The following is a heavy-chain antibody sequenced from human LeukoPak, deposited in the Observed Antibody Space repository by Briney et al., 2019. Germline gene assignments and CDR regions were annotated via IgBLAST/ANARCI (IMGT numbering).Heavy chain of an antibody. V-gene: IGHV1-46*01. Sequence: ASVKVSCKASGYTFTSYYMHWVRQAPGQGLEWMGLTTPSGGSTSYAQKFQGRLTITRDTSTSTVYMELSSLRSEDTAVYYCARGGSSSFDYWGQGTLVTVSS. CDR1: GYTFTSYY. CDR2: TTPSGGST. J-gene: IGHJ4*02. CDR3: ARGGSSSFDY. D-gene: IGHD6-6*01.